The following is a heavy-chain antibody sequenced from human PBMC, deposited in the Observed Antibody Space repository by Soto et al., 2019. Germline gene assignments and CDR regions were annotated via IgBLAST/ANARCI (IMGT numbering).Heavy chain of an antibody. Sequence: LRLSCAASGFTFSNAWMNWVRQAPGKGLEWVGRIKSKTDGGTTDYAAPVKGRFTISRDDSKNTLYLQMNSLKTEDTAVYYCTTTLSSSWFPPYWGQGTLVTVSS. CDR2: IKSKTDGGTT. CDR1: GFTFSNAW. D-gene: IGHD6-13*01. J-gene: IGHJ4*02. V-gene: IGHV3-15*07. CDR3: TTTLSSSWFPPY.